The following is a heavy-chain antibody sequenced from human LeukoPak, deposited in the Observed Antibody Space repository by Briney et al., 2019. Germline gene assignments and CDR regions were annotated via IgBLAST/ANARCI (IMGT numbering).Heavy chain of an antibody. V-gene: IGHV4-30-2*01. D-gene: IGHD2-2*01. J-gene: IGHJ5*02. CDR2: IYHSGST. CDR3: AREVGCSSTSCYWAWFDP. CDR1: GGSISSGGYS. Sequence: SQTLSLTCAVSGGSISSGGYSWSWIRQPPGKGLEWIGYIYHSGSTYYNPSLKSRVTISVDRSKIQFSLKLSSVTAADTAVYYCAREVGCSSTSCYWAWFDPWGQGTLVTVSS.